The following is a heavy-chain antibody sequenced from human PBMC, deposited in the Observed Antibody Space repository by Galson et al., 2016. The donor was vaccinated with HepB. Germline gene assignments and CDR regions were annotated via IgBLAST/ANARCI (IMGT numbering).Heavy chain of an antibody. CDR2: IYLGGRT. V-gene: IGHV4-4*02. D-gene: IGHD2-15*01. Sequence: ETLSLTCDVLGGSISSANWWSWVRQPPGKGLEWIGEIYLGGRTHYNPSLESRITISLDTSKSQFSLTLSSVTATDTAVYYCATFIAGGGGRGSWGQGTLVTVSS. CDR1: GGSISSANW. CDR3: ATFIAGGGGRGS. J-gene: IGHJ5*02.